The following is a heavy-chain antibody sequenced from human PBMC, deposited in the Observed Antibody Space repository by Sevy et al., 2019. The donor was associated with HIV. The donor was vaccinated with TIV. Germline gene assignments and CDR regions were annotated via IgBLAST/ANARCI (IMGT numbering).Heavy chain of an antibody. V-gene: IGHV3-21*01. D-gene: IGHD3-3*01. CDR2: ISSSSYI. CDR1: GFTFSSYS. CDR3: ARSGLEWLPLRDAFDI. J-gene: IGHJ3*02. Sequence: GGSLRLSCAASGFTFSSYSMNWVRQAPGKGLESVSSISSSSYIYYADSVKGRFTISRDNAKNSLYLQMNSLRAEDTAVYYCARSGLEWLPLRDAFDIWGQGTMVTVSS.